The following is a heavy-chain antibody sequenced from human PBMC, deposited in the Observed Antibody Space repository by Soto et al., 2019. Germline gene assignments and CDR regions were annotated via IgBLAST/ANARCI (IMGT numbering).Heavy chain of an antibody. CDR2: IWYDGSNK. J-gene: IGHJ6*02. CDR1: GFTFSSYG. CDR3: ARGLDYDFWRGGMDV. V-gene: IGHV3-33*01. D-gene: IGHD3-3*01. Sequence: GGSLRLSCAASGFTFSSYGMHWVRQAPGKGLEWVAVIWYDGSNKYYADSVKGRFTISRDNSKNTLYLQMNSLRAEDTAVYYCARGLDYDFWRGGMDVWGQGTTVTVSS.